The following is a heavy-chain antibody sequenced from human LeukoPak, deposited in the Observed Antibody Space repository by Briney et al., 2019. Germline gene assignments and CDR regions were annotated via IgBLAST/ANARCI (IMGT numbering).Heavy chain of an antibody. Sequence: GGSLRLSCAASGFTFSSYAMSWVRQAPGKGLEWVSAISGSGGSTYYADSVKGRFTISRDNSKNTLYLQMNSLRAEDTAVYYCAEVGDYYGSGSYYNVDYYGMDVWGQGTTVTVSS. D-gene: IGHD3-10*01. V-gene: IGHV3-23*01. CDR2: ISGSGGST. CDR3: AEVGDYYGSGSYYNVDYYGMDV. CDR1: GFTFSSYA. J-gene: IGHJ6*02.